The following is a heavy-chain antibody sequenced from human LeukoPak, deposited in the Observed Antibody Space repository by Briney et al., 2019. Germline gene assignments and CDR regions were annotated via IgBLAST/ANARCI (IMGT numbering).Heavy chain of an antibody. J-gene: IGHJ3*02. D-gene: IGHD3-3*01. Sequence: ASVKVSCKASGCTFTSYDINWVRQATGQGLEWMGWMNPNSGNTGYAQKFQGRVTMTRNTSISTAYMELSSLRSEDTAVYYCARVSEPSVYYDFWSGYCSAFDIWGQGTMVTVSS. CDR3: ARVSEPSVYYDFWSGYCSAFDI. CDR2: MNPNSGNT. CDR1: GCTFTSYD. V-gene: IGHV1-8*01.